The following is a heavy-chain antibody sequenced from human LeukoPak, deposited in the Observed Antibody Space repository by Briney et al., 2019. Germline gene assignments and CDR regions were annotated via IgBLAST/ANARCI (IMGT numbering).Heavy chain of an antibody. CDR1: GFTFSSYA. Sequence: QSGGSLRLSCAASGFTFSSYAMSWVRQAPGKGLEWVSAISGSGGSTYYADSVKGRFTISRDNSKNTLYLQMNSLRAEDKAVYYCAKDVEYSSSGGWFDPWGQGTLVTVSS. D-gene: IGHD6-6*01. CDR3: AKDVEYSSSGGWFDP. V-gene: IGHV3-23*01. CDR2: ISGSGGST. J-gene: IGHJ5*02.